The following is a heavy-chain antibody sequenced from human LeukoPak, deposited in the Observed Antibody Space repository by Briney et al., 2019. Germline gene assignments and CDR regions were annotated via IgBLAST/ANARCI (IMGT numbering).Heavy chain of an antibody. CDR3: ARGPSLYYYDSSGYPYYFDY. J-gene: IGHJ4*02. V-gene: IGHV3-21*01. D-gene: IGHD3-22*01. CDR1: GFTFSSYS. Sequence: GGSLRLSCAASGFTFSSYSVNWVRQAPGKGLEWVSSISSSSSYIYYADSVKGRFTISRDNAKNSLYLQMNGLRAEDTAVYYCARGPSLYYYDSSGYPYYFDYWGQGTLVTVSS. CDR2: ISSSSSYI.